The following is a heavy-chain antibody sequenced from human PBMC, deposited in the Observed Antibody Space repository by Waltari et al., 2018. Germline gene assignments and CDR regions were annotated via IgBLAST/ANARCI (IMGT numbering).Heavy chain of an antibody. CDR1: GFTFSNGE. CDR3: ARDRGDGYNYNPYY. Sequence: EVQLVESGGDLVQPGGSLSLSCAASGFTFSNGEMNWIRQAPGRGLEWVSYISFSGGTTNYADSVKGRFTISRDNAKNSLYLQMNSLRAEDTAVYYCARDRGDGYNYNPYYWGQGTLVTVSS. J-gene: IGHJ4*02. D-gene: IGHD5-12*01. V-gene: IGHV3-48*03. CDR2: ISFSGGTT.